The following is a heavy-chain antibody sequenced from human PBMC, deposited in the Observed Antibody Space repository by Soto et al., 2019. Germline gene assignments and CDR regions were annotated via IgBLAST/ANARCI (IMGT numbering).Heavy chain of an antibody. CDR3: ATGVGLLWFGEHLLGGMDV. CDR2: ISYDGSNK. Sequence: QVQLVESGGGVVQPGRSLRLSCAASGFTFSSYGMHWVRQAPGKGLEWVAVISYDGSNKYYADSVKGRFTISRDNSKNTLYLQMNSLRAEDTAVYYCATGVGLLWFGEHLLGGMDVWGQGTTVTVSS. CDR1: GFTFSSYG. V-gene: IGHV3-30*03. D-gene: IGHD3-10*01. J-gene: IGHJ6*02.